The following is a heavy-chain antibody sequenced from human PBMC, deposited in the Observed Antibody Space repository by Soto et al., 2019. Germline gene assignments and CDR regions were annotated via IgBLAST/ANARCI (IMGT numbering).Heavy chain of an antibody. V-gene: IGHV1-24*01. J-gene: IGHJ6*02. CDR3: ATVDYGDYVTNYCYGIDV. Sequence: ASVKVSCKVSGYTLTELSMHWVRQAPGKGLEWMGGFDPEDGETIYAQKFQGRVTMTEDTSTDTAYMELSSLRSEDTAVYYCATVDYGDYVTNYCYGIDVWGQGTTVTVSS. CDR2: FDPEDGET. CDR1: GYTLTELS. D-gene: IGHD4-17*01.